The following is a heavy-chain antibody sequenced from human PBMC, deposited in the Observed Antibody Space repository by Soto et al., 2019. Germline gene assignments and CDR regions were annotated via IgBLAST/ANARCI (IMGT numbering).Heavy chain of an antibody. CDR2: INTHNGNT. J-gene: IGHJ6*02. Sequence: QVQLEQSAPEVKKPGASVKVSCKASGYTFTTYGISWVRQAPGEGLEWLGWINTHNGNTNYAQNLQGRVFMTVDTSTNTAYMELRSLRSDDTAIYYCTREGSAPYYYYAMDAWGQGTTVTVSS. CDR1: GYTFTTYG. D-gene: IGHD3-10*01. CDR3: TREGSAPYYYYAMDA. V-gene: IGHV1-18*01.